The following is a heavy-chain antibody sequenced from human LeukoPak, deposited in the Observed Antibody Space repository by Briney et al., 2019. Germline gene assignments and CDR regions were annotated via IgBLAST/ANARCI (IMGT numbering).Heavy chain of an antibody. CDR2: INSDGSST. V-gene: IGHV3-74*01. J-gene: IGHJ6*02. CDR3: ARSYGMDV. Sequence: PGGSLRLSCAASGFTFSTYWMHWVRQAPGEGPVWVSRINSDGSSTIYADSVKGRFTISRDNAKSTLYLQMNSLRAEDMAVYYCARSYGMDVWGQGTTVTVSS. CDR1: GFTFSTYW.